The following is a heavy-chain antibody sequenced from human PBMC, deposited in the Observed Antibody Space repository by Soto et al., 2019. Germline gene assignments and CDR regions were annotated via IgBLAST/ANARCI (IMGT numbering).Heavy chain of an antibody. CDR1: GYTFTNYE. CDR3: ARGRGGYCSGGVCYRFLDP. J-gene: IGHJ5*02. CDR2: MNPNSGGT. V-gene: IGHV1-8*01. D-gene: IGHD2-15*01. Sequence: ASVKVSCKASGYTFTNYETIWVRQATGQGLEWMGWMNPNSGGTVYAQKFQGRVTMTRDSSISTAYMELSSLTSEDTAVYYCARGRGGYCSGGVCYRFLDPWGQGTLVTVSS.